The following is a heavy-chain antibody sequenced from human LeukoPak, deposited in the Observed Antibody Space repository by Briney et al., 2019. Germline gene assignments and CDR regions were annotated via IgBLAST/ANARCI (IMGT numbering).Heavy chain of an antibody. J-gene: IGHJ4*02. V-gene: IGHV4-59*08. CDR1: GGSISSYY. D-gene: IGHD6-6*01. CDR3: ASLYSSSSWARLDY. Sequence: KTSETLSLTCTVSGGSISSYYWSWIRQPPGKGLEWIGYIYYSGSTNYNPSLKSRVTISVDTSKNQFSLKLSSVTAADTAVYYCASLYSSSSWARLDYWGQGTLVTVSS. CDR2: IYYSGST.